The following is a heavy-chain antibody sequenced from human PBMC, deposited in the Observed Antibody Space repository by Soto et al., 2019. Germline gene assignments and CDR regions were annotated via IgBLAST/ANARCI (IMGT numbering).Heavy chain of an antibody. CDR2: IASAGDT. D-gene: IGHD2-8*02. J-gene: IGHJ4*02. Sequence: EVELVESGGGLVQPGGSLRLSCVVSGCTFSNYDMHWVRQATGKGLEWVSAIASAGDTYYADSVKGRFTISRENAGDSLFLQMSSLRVGDTAVYYCVALGAHIFWGQGTLVTVSS. V-gene: IGHV3-13*04. CDR1: GCTFSNYD. CDR3: VALGAHIF.